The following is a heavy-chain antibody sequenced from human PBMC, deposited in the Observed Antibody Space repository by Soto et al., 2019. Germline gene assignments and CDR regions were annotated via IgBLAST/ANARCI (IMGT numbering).Heavy chain of an antibody. V-gene: IGHV3-21*01. CDR1: GFTFSSYS. CDR2: ISSSSSYI. Sequence: PGGSLRLSCAASGFTFSSYSMNWVRQAPGKGLEWVSSISSSSSYIYYADSVKGRFTISRDNAKNSLYLQMNSLRAEDTAVYYCARGGRWTVAGTFTYWGQGTLVTVSS. D-gene: IGHD6-19*01. J-gene: IGHJ4*02. CDR3: ARGGRWTVAGTFTY.